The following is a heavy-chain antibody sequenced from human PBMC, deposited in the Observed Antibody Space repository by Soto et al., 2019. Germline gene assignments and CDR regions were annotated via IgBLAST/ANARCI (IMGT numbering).Heavy chain of an antibody. Sequence: SETLSLTCTVSGGSISSYYWSWIRQPPGKGLEWIGYIYYSGSTNYNPSLKSRVTISVDTSKNQFSLKLSSVTAADTAVYYCARVTVLIPDYDILTGYEYYYMDVWGKGTTVTVSS. CDR3: ARVTVLIPDYDILTGYEYYYMDV. CDR1: GGSISSYY. D-gene: IGHD3-9*01. J-gene: IGHJ6*03. V-gene: IGHV4-59*01. CDR2: IYYSGST.